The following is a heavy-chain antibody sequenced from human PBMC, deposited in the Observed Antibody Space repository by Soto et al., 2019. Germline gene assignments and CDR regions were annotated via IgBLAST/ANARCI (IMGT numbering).Heavy chain of an antibody. Sequence: PGGSLRLSCAASGFTFSTYSMNWVRQAPGKGLEWVSYISSSGSTKYHADSVKGRFTISRDNAKNSLYLQMNSLRAEDTAVYYCARMSSSISPGGWGQGILVTVSS. CDR2: ISSSGSTK. CDR3: ARMSSSISPGG. J-gene: IGHJ4*02. V-gene: IGHV3-48*01. CDR1: GFTFSTYS. D-gene: IGHD2-2*01.